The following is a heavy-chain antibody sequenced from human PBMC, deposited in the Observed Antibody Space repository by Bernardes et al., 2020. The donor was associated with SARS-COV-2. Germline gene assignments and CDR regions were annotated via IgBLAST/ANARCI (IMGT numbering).Heavy chain of an antibody. CDR3: ARNYDYVWGSYRNAFDI. V-gene: IGHV3-21*04. D-gene: IGHD3-16*02. Sequence: VGSLSLSCATSCIPFSTSDMSCFRHAPWKGLDWFSTISFIRNTHYADSVKGRFTISRDDAKNSLYLQMNSLRAEDTDLYHCARNYDYVWGSYRNAFDIWGQGTMVTISS. CDR2: ISFIRNT. J-gene: IGHJ3*02. CDR1: CIPFSTSD.